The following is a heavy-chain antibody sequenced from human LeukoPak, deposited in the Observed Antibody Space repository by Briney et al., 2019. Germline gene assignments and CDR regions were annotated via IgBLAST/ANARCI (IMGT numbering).Heavy chain of an antibody. V-gene: IGHV4-34*01. Sequence: SETLSLTCAVYGGSFSGYYWSWIRQPPGKGLEWIGEINHSGSTNYNPSLKSRVTISVDTSKNQFSLKLSSVTAADTAVYYCARVEGVGAQGNYFDYWGQGTLVTVSS. D-gene: IGHD1-26*01. J-gene: IGHJ4*02. CDR1: GGSFSGYY. CDR3: ARVEGVGAQGNYFDY. CDR2: INHSGST.